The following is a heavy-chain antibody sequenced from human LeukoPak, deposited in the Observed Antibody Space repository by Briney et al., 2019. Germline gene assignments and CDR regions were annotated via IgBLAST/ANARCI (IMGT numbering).Heavy chain of an antibody. V-gene: IGHV3-23*01. Sequence: PGGSLRLSCAASGFTFSNYAMGWVRQFPGKGLEWVSAISGGGGSTYYADSVKGRFTISRDNSKNTLHLQMNSLRVDDTAVYYCAKGPLIEVAGTTWDYWGQGALVTVSS. CDR3: AKGPLIEVAGTTWDY. CDR2: ISGGGGST. D-gene: IGHD6-19*01. J-gene: IGHJ4*02. CDR1: GFTFSNYA.